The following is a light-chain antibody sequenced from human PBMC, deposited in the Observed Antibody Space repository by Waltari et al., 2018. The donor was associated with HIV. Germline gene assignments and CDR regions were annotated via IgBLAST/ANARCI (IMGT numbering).Light chain of an antibody. J-gene: IGKJ3*01. Sequence: DIQLTQSPSSLSASLGDRVVLTCRASQAISTYLNWYQRKAGNAPVLLVYSASTLQSGAPSRFRGSGSGRDFTLSISGLQPEDFATYFCQQSYESPFNFGPGTK. V-gene: IGKV1-39*01. CDR3: QQSYESPFN. CDR1: QAISTY. CDR2: SAS.